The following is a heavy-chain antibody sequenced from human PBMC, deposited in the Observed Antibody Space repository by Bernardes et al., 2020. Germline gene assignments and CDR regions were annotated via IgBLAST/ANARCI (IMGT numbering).Heavy chain of an antibody. D-gene: IGHD1-20*01. Sequence: GGSLRLSCAASGFTFSSYWMHWVRQAPGKGLVWVSRINSDGSSTSYADSVKGRFTISRDNAKNTLYLQMNSLRAEDTAVYYCARGGNWNGGKPQNYFDYWGQGTLVTVSS. CDR2: INSDGSST. CDR3: ARGGNWNGGKPQNYFDY. J-gene: IGHJ4*02. V-gene: IGHV3-74*01. CDR1: GFTFSSYW.